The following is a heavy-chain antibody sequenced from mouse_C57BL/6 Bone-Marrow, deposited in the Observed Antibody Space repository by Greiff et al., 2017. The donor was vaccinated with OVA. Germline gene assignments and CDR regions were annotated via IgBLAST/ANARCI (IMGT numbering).Heavy chain of an antibody. Sequence: VHVKQSGPELVKPGASVKISCKASGYSFTDYNMNWVKQSNGKSLEWIGVINPNSGTTSYNQKFKGKATLTVDQSSSTAYMQLNSLTSEDSAVYYCASSPWDVRRFAYWGQGTLVTVSA. V-gene: IGHV1-39*01. CDR2: INPNSGTT. D-gene: IGHD4-1*01. J-gene: IGHJ3*01. CDR1: GYSFTDYN. CDR3: ASSPWDVRRFAY.